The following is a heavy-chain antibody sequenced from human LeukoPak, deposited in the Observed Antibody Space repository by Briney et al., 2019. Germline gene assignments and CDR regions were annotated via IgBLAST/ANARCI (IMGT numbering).Heavy chain of an antibody. D-gene: IGHD5-24*01. CDR1: GFTVSSNS. J-gene: IGHJ4*02. CDR2: IYSGGNT. CDR3: AKSGYNRFDY. V-gene: IGHV3-53*01. Sequence: GGSLRLSCTVSGFTVSSNSMSWVRQAPGKGLEWVSFIYSGGNTLYSDSVKGRFTISRDNSKNTLYLQMNSLRAEDTAVYYCAKSGYNRFDYWGQGTLVTVSS.